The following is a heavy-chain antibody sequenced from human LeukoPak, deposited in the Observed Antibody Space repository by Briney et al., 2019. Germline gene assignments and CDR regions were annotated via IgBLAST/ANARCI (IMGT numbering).Heavy chain of an antibody. V-gene: IGHV3-30*02. J-gene: IGHJ5*02. CDR1: GFTFSSYG. CDR3: AREVCSGGSCYSHLDWFGP. CDR2: IRYDGSNK. D-gene: IGHD2-15*01. Sequence: GGSLRLSCAASGFTFSSYGMSWVRQAPGKGLEGVAFIRYDGSNKYYADSVKGRFTISRDNSKNTLYLQMNSLRVEDTAVYYCAREVCSGGSCYSHLDWFGPWGQGTLVTVSS.